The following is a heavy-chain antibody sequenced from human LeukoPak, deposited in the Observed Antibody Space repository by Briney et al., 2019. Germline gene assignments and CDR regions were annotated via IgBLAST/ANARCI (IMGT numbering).Heavy chain of an antibody. CDR3: ARDHPRGYIHGCGMDV. CDR2: ISSNGSTI. J-gene: IGHJ6*02. CDR1: GFTFSDYY. D-gene: IGHD5-18*01. V-gene: IGHV3-11*01. Sequence: PGGSLRLSCAASGFTFSDYYMSWIRQAPGKGLEWVSYISSNGSTIYYADSVKGRFTISRDNAKNSLYLQMNSLRAEDTAVYYCARDHPRGYIHGCGMDVWGQGTTVTVSS.